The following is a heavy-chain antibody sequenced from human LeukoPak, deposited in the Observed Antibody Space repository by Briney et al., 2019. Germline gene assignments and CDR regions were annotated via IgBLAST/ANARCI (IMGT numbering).Heavy chain of an antibody. V-gene: IGHV3-30*02. CDR1: GFTFSSYG. CDR3: AKDVYGSGSYYTGVADY. D-gene: IGHD3-10*01. J-gene: IGHJ4*02. Sequence: PGGSLRLSCAASGFTFSSYGMHWVRQAPGKGLEWVTFIRFDGSYKYYADSVKGRFTISRDNSKNTLYLQMNSLRAEDTAVYYCAKDVYGSGSYYTGVADYWGQGTLVTVSS. CDR2: IRFDGSYK.